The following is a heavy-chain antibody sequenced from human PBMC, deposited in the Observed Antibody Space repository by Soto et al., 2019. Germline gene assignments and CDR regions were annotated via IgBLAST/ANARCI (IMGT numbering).Heavy chain of an antibody. V-gene: IGHV1-46*01. CDR1: GYIFTNYY. D-gene: IGHD6-19*01. CDR2: INAGGGYT. CDR3: ARDQGYSSGWYWFDP. Sequence: ASVKVSCKASGYIFTNYYIHWVRQAPGQGLEWMGTINAGGGYTTYAQRFQGRVTMTTDTSTSTAYMELRSLTSDDTAIYYCARDQGYSSGWYWFDPWGQGTLVTVSS. J-gene: IGHJ5*02.